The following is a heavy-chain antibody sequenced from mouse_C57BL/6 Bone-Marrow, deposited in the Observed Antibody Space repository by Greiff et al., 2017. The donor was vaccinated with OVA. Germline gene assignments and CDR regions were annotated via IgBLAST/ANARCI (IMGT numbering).Heavy chain of an antibody. D-gene: IGHD1-1*01. CDR3: ARSTTVVAPYWYCDV. CDR1: GYTFTSYW. J-gene: IGHJ1*03. Sequence: QVQLQQPGAELVKPGASVKMSCKASGYTFTSYWITWVKQRPGQGLEWIGDIYPGSGSTNYNEKFKSKATLTVDTSSSTAYMQLSSLTSEDSAVYYCARSTTVVAPYWYCDVWGTGTTVTVSS. V-gene: IGHV1-55*01. CDR2: IYPGSGST.